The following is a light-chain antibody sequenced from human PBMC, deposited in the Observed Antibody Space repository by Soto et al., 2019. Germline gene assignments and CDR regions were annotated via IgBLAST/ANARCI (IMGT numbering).Light chain of an antibody. J-gene: IGLJ1*01. CDR1: STDIGDYNW. CDR3: SSYRRPTALV. V-gene: IGLV2-14*03. CDR2: EVT. Sequence: QSALTQPASVSGSPGQSITISCTGTSTDIGDYNWVSWYQQHPGRAPKLIIYEVTNRPSGVSDRFSGSKSGNTASLTISGLQTVVEADYFCSSYRRPTALVFGPGTKVTVL.